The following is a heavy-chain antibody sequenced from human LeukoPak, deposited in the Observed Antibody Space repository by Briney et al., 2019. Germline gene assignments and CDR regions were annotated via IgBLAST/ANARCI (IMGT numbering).Heavy chain of an antibody. J-gene: IGHJ3*02. V-gene: IGHV4-59*11. CDR2: ILIIGLT. D-gene: IGHD3-22*01. Sequence: SETLSLICSVSGASTSLHCWIWIRQSPRQGLEWIDNILIIGLTHHNPPLPNRVTISIDTSKNQLSLKLTYVAAADTAVYYCARDRAHNHDTSGYHGAFDIWGQGTMVTVSS. CDR3: ARDRAHNHDTSGYHGAFDI. CDR1: GASTSLHC.